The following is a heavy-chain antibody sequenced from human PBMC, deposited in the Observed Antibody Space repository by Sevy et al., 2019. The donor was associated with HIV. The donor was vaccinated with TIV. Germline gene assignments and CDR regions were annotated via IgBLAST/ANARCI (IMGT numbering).Heavy chain of an antibody. Sequence: GGSLRLSCAASGFTFSSYAMHWVRQAPGKGLEWVAVISYDGSNKYYADSVKGRFTISRDNSKNTLYLQMNSLRADDTAVYYCAGSGRYSSSGAFDYWGQGTLVTVSS. D-gene: IGHD6-13*01. CDR3: AGSGRYSSSGAFDY. J-gene: IGHJ4*02. CDR2: ISYDGSNK. V-gene: IGHV3-30-3*01. CDR1: GFTFSSYA.